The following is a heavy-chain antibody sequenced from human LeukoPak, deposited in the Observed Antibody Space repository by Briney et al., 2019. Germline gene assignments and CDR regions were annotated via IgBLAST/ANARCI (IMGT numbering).Heavy chain of an antibody. CDR3: ARVGLGSGFDY. J-gene: IGHJ4*02. CDR1: GFTVSSYS. D-gene: IGHD1-26*01. V-gene: IGHV3-64*01. CDR2: ISANGRST. Sequence: GGSLRLSCAASGFTVSSYSMHWVRQAPGKGLDFVSAISANGRSTYYASSVKGRFTISRDNSKNTLYLQMGSLRAEDLAVYYCARVGLGSGFDYWGQGTLVTVSS.